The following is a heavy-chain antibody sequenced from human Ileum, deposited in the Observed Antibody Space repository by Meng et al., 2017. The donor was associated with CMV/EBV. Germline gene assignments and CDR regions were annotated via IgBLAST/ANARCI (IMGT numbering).Heavy chain of an antibody. V-gene: IGHV4-30-4*08. CDR3: ARELRYGDYYFAS. CDR1: GDSIISDDHY. Sequence: QVPRQESGPGLLKTSQTLSLTCNVSGDSIISDDHYWSWIRQPPGKGLEWIGYVFYSGSTYYNPSLMSRVAISVDTSKNQFSLRLSSVTAADTAVYYWARELRYGDYYFASWGQGTLVTVSS. D-gene: IGHD4-17*01. CDR2: VFYSGST. J-gene: IGHJ4*02.